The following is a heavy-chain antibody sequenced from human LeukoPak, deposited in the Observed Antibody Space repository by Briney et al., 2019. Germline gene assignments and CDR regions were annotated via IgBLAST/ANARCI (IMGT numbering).Heavy chain of an antibody. CDR1: GGSISSFH. V-gene: IGHV4-59*01. CDR2: IYDSGGT. CDR3: ARGVTAPGY. D-gene: IGHD2-21*02. Sequence: PSETLSLTCTVSGGSISSFHWSWIRQPPGKGLECIGHIYDSGGTNYNPSLKSRVAISVDTSKNQFSLRLSSVTAADTAVYYCARGVTAPGYWGQGTLVTVSS. J-gene: IGHJ4*02.